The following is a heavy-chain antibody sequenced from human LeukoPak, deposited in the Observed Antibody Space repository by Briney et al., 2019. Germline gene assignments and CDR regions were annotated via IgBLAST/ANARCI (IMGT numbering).Heavy chain of an antibody. CDR3: ASENAGYCSSTSCYWLDY. Sequence: GGSLRLSCAASGFTFSSYAMSWVRQAPGKGLEWVSAISGSGGSTYYADSVKGRFTISRDNSKNTLYLQMNSLRAEDTAVYYCASENAGYCSSTSCYWLDYWAREPWSPSPQ. CDR2: ISGSGGST. D-gene: IGHD2-2*01. V-gene: IGHV3-23*01. CDR1: GFTFSSYA. J-gene: IGHJ4*02.